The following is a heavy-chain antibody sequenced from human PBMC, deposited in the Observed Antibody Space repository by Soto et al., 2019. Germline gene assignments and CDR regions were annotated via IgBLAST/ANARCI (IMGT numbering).Heavy chain of an antibody. Sequence: EVQLVESGGGLVQPGGSLRLSCTTSGLAFSTYWMAWVRQAPGKGLEWVGNTKPDETETYYADSVEGRFTISRDNAKSSLYLQMDSLRVEDTAVYSCATIGDVTFHYWGQGTPVNVSS. CDR1: GLAFSTYW. CDR2: TKPDETET. V-gene: IGHV3-7*02. CDR3: ATIGDVTFHY. J-gene: IGHJ4*02. D-gene: IGHD4-4*01.